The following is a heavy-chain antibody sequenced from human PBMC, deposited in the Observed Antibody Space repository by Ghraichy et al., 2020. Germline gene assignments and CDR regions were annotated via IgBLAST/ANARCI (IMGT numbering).Heavy chain of an antibody. D-gene: IGHD1-14*01. CDR1: GGSISSSSYY. Sequence: ETLSLTCTVSGGSISSSSYYWGWIRQPPGKGLEWIGSIYYSGSTYYNPSLKSRVTISVDTSKNQFSLKLSSVTAADTAVYYCARHFGIKKPIDYWGQGTLVTVSS. CDR2: IYYSGST. CDR3: ARHFGIKKPIDY. J-gene: IGHJ4*02. V-gene: IGHV4-39*01.